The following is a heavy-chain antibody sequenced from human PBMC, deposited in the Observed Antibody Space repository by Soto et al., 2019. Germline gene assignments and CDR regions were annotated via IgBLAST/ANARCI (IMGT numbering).Heavy chain of an antibody. CDR1: GGTFSSYA. V-gene: IGHV1-69*01. J-gene: IGHJ5*02. Sequence: QVQLVQSGAEVKKPGSSVKVSCKASGGTFSSYAISWVRQAPGQGLEWMGGIIPIFGTANYAQKFQGRVTITADESTSTAYMEPSSLRSEDTAVYYCARASGHLDHLNWFDPWCQGTLVTVSS. CDR2: IIPIFGTA. CDR3: ARASGHLDHLNWFDP.